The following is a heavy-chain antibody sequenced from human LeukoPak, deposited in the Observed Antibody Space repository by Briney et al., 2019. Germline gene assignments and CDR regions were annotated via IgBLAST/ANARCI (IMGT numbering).Heavy chain of an antibody. D-gene: IGHD4-23*01. CDR3: ASERTTVVTSNWFDP. V-gene: IGHV1-69*04. J-gene: IGHJ5*02. Sequence: GASVKVSCKASGGTFSSYAISWVRPAPGQGLEWMGRIIPILGIANYAQKFQGRVTITADKSTSTAYMELSSLRSEDTAVYYCASERTTVVTSNWFDPWGQGTLVTVSS. CDR1: GGTFSSYA. CDR2: IIPILGIA.